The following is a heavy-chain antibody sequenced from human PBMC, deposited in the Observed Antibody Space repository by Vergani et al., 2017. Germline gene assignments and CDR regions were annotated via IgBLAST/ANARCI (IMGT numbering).Heavy chain of an antibody. Sequence: QAQLGQSGSEVKKPGDSVTLSCKTSGYTFVNHPITWVRQAPGQGLKWMGGISPYNHKTLYSQKVEGRVTMTSDTSSSTVFLELRRLTSDDTAIYYCAISQMATNDFSLWGRGTLVTVSS. J-gene: IGHJ4*02. V-gene: IGHV1-18*04. CDR2: ISPYNHKT. CDR3: AISQMATNDFSL. CDR1: GYTFVNHP. D-gene: IGHD5-24*01.